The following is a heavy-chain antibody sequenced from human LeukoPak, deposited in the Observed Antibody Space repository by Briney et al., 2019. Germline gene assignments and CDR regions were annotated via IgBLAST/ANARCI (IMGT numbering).Heavy chain of an antibody. CDR3: ARGDYSSGWYYFDY. V-gene: IGHV3-30*02. CDR1: GFTFSSYG. J-gene: IGHJ4*02. CDR2: IRYDGSNK. D-gene: IGHD6-19*01. Sequence: GGSLRLSCAASGFTFSSYGMHWVRQAPGKGLEWVAFIRYDGSNKYYADSVKGRFTISRDNSKNTLYLQMNSLRAEDTAVYYCARGDYSSGWYYFDYWGQGTLVTVSS.